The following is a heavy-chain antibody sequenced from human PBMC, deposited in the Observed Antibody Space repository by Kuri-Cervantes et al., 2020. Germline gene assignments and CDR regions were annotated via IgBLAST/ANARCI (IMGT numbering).Heavy chain of an antibody. V-gene: IGHV3-30*02. CDR3: ARDETGSFDY. CDR2: IQNDGSSK. CDR1: GFTFSGCG. D-gene: IGHD7-27*01. Sequence: GESLKISCAASGFTFSGCGMHWVRQAPGKGLEWVAFIQNDGSSKYYADSVKGRFTISRDNAKNSLYLQMNSLRAEDTAVYYCARDETGSFDYWGQGTLVTVSS. J-gene: IGHJ4*02.